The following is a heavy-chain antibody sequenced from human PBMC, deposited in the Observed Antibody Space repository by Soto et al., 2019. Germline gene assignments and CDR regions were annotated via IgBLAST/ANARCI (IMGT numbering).Heavy chain of an antibody. CDR3: ARAGFDWLSIALFDY. D-gene: IGHD3-9*01. V-gene: IGHV3-23*01. CDR2: ISGSGGST. CDR1: GFTFSSYA. J-gene: IGHJ4*01. Sequence: GGSLRLSCAASGFTFSSYAMSWVRQAPGKGLEWASAISGSGGSTYYADSVKGRFTISRDNSKNTLYLQMNSLRAEDTAVYYCARAGFDWLSIALFDYWGQGTLVTVSS.